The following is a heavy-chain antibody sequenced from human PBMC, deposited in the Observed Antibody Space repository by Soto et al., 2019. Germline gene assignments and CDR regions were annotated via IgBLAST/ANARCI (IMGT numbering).Heavy chain of an antibody. CDR1: GGTFSSYA. Sequence: GASVKASCKASGGTFSSYAISWVRQAPGQGLEWMGGIIPIFGTANYAQKFQGRVTITADESTSTAYMELSSLRSEDTAVYYCARATEGSGYDYNYWGQGTLVTVSS. V-gene: IGHV1-69*13. D-gene: IGHD5-12*01. CDR3: ARATEGSGYDYNY. J-gene: IGHJ4*02. CDR2: IIPIFGTA.